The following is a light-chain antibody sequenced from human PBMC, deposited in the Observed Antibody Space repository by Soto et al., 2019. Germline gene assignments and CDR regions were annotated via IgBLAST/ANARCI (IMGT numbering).Light chain of an antibody. CDR2: G. Sequence: QSVLTQPPSVSGAPGQRVTISCTGSRSNIGAGYPVHWYQQLPGTAPKLLVAGNRPSGVPDRFSVSKSGASASLAITGLQAEDEADYYGQSYDSSLSRRWVFGGGTKLTVL. CDR1: RSNIGAGYP. V-gene: IGLV1-40*01. CDR3: QSYDSSLSRRWV. J-gene: IGLJ3*02.